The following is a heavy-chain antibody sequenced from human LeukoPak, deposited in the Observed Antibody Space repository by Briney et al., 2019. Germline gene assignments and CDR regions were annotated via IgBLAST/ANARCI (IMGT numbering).Heavy chain of an antibody. D-gene: IGHD5-24*01. V-gene: IGHV3-33*01. J-gene: IGHJ4*02. Sequence: PGGSLRLSCAASGFTFSTYGMHWVRQAPGKALEWVAVIWYDGSNEYYADSVKGRFTISRHNSKSTLYLQLNSLRAEDTAVYYCARDSIRDGYNSDYFDYRGQGTLVTVSS. CDR3: ARDSIRDGYNSDYFDY. CDR2: IWYDGSNE. CDR1: GFTFSTYG.